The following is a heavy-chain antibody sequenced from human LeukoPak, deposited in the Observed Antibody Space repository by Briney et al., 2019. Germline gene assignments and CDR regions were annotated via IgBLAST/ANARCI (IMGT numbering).Heavy chain of an antibody. Sequence: SETLSLTCTVSGGSISSYYWSWIRQPPGKGLEWIGYIYYSGSTNYNPSLKSRVTISVDTSKNQFSLKLSSVTAADTAVYYCARSYYYGSGSYPYYFDYWGQGTLVTVSS. D-gene: IGHD3-10*01. V-gene: IGHV4-59*01. CDR3: ARSYYYGSGSYPYYFDY. J-gene: IGHJ4*02. CDR2: IYYSGST. CDR1: GGSISSYY.